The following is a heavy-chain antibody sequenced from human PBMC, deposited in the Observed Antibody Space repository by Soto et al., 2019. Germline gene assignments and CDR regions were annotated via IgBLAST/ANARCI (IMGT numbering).Heavy chain of an antibody. CDR2: ISSSSSTI. CDR3: ARDRGGGDYVWGSYRLRGPTPDY. CDR1: GFTXSSYS. V-gene: IGHV3-48*01. Sequence: PGGSLRLSCAASGFTXSSYSMNWVRQAPGKGLEWVSYISSSSSTIYYADSVKGRFTISRDNAKNSLYLQMNSLRAEDTAVYYCARDRGGGDYVWGSYRLRGPTPDYWGQGTLVTVSS. D-gene: IGHD3-16*02. J-gene: IGHJ4*02.